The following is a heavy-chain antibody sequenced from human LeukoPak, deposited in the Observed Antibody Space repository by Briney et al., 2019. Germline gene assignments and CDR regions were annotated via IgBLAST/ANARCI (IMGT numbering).Heavy chain of an antibody. J-gene: IGHJ4*02. Sequence: PGGSLRLSCAASGFTFSLYWMTWVRQSPGKGLEWVADINPDGSQKYSVDSVKGRFTISRDNSKNTLYLQMNSLRAEDTAVYYCAKARYCSGGSCFPQLTPDYWGQGTLVTVSS. CDR3: AKARYCSGGSCFPQLTPDY. V-gene: IGHV3-7*03. CDR1: GFTFSLYW. CDR2: INPDGSQK. D-gene: IGHD2-15*01.